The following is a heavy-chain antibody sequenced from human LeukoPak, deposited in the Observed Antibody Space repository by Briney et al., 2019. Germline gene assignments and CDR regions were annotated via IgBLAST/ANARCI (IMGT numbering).Heavy chain of an antibody. CDR3: AKSIGNTAGFDP. J-gene: IGHJ5*02. CDR2: ISYDGSNN. D-gene: IGHD3-22*01. V-gene: IGHV3-30*18. CDR1: GFTFSSYG. Sequence: GGSLRLSCAASGFTFSSYGMHWVRQAPGKGLEWVAVISYDGSNNYYADPVKGRFTISRDNSKNTLYLQMNSLRAEDTAVYYCAKSIGNTAGFDPWGQGTLVTVSS.